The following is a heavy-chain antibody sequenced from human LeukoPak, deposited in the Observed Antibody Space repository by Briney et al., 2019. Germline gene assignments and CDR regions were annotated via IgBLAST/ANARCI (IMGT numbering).Heavy chain of an antibody. J-gene: IGHJ4*02. CDR2: MYHSGST. Sequence: SETLSLTCAVSGYSISSGYYWAWIRQPPGKGLEWIGSMYHSGSTYVSPSLKSRVTMSVDTSKNQFSLKLTSVTAADTAVYYCARQRYCHSTSCYFDYWGQGTLVTVSS. CDR3: ARQRYCHSTSCYFDY. D-gene: IGHD2-2*01. V-gene: IGHV4-38-2*01. CDR1: GYSISSGYY.